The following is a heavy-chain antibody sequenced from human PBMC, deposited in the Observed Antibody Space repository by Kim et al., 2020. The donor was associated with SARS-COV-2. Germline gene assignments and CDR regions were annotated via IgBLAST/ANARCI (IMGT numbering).Heavy chain of an antibody. Sequence: GGSLRLSCAASGFTFSSYGMHWVRQAPGKGLEWVAVIWYDGSNKYYADSVKGRFTISRDNSKNTLYLQMNSLRAEDTAVYYCARDLGDFWSGYETDNWFDPWGQGTLVTVSS. CDR3: ARDLGDFWSGYETDNWFDP. V-gene: IGHV3-33*01. CDR1: GFTFSSYG. D-gene: IGHD3-3*01. J-gene: IGHJ5*02. CDR2: IWYDGSNK.